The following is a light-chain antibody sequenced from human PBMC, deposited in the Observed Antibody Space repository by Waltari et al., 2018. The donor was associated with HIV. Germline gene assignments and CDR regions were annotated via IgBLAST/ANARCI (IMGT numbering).Light chain of an antibody. Sequence: QSVLTQPPSVSGTPGPRITISCTGTNFNIGAGYDVHWFQQVPGAAPKLLIHGSSLRPSGVPDRFSGSKSGTSASLAISDLRADDEADYYCAAWDDNLSAVVFGGRTKLSVL. V-gene: IGLV1-40*01. CDR1: NFNIGAGYD. J-gene: IGLJ2*01. CDR3: AAWDDNLSAVV. CDR2: GSS.